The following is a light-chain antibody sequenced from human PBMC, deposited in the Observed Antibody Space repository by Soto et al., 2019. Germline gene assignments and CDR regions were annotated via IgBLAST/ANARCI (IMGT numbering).Light chain of an antibody. CDR3: QQSYSTPLT. Sequence: DIQMTQSPSSLSASVGDRVTITCRASQSISSYLNWYQQKPGKAPKLLIYAASSLQSGVTSWFSGSGSGTVFTLTISSLQPEDFATYYCQQSYSTPLTFGGGTKGDIK. CDR1: QSISSY. CDR2: AAS. V-gene: IGKV1-39*01. J-gene: IGKJ4*01.